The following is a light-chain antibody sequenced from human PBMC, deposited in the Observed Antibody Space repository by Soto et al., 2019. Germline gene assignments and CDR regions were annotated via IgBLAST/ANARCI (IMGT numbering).Light chain of an antibody. CDR1: QSISSY. CDR2: AAS. Sequence: DIPMTQSPSSLSASVGDRVTITCRASQSISSYLNWYQQKPGKAPKLLIYAASSLQSGVPSRFSGSGSGTDFTLTISTLQTEDFAPYYCQQSYSTLYTLGQGTKLEIK. CDR3: QQSYSTLYT. J-gene: IGKJ2*01. V-gene: IGKV1-39*01.